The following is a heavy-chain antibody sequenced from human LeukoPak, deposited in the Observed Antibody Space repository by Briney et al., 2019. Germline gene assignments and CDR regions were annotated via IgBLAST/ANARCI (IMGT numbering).Heavy chain of an antibody. CDR1: GASVSDYY. CDR2: IHHSGNS. D-gene: IGHD7-27*01. Sequence: PSETLSLTCTVSGASVSDYYWSWIRQSPGKGWEWISYIHHSGNSDYNTSLRSRVTTSIDTSKNQFSLNLISVTAADAAVYYCTRGHWGLQSWSQGTLVTVSS. CDR3: TRGHWGLQS. V-gene: IGHV4-59*02. J-gene: IGHJ5*02.